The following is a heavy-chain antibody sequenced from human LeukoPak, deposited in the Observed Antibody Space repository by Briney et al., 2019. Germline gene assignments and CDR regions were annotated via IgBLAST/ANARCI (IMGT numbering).Heavy chain of an antibody. J-gene: IGHJ4*02. CDR1: GYTFTGYY. V-gene: IGHV1-2*04. CDR2: INPNSGGT. D-gene: IGHD3-10*01. CDR3: ARGRITMVRGVMDAQLYYFDY. Sequence: ASVKVSCKASGYTFTGYYMHWVRQAPGQVLEWMGWINPNSGGTNYAQKFQGWVTMTRDTSISTAYMELSRLRSDDTAVYYCARGRITMVRGVMDAQLYYFDYWGQGTLVTVSS.